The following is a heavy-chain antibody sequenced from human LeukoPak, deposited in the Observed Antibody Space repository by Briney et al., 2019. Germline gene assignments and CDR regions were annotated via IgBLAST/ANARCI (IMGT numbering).Heavy chain of an antibody. CDR2: IYYSRST. D-gene: IGHD5-18*01. CDR3: ARHRRYSYGYDYFDY. CDR1: GRYISSSSYY. Sequence: SETLSLTCTVPGRYISSSSYYWGWIRKPPGKGLAWIGSIYYSRSTYYTPSLKSRVTISVDTSKNQFSLKLSSVTAADTAVYYCARHRRYSYGYDYFDYWGQGTLVTVSS. J-gene: IGHJ4*02. V-gene: IGHV4-39*01.